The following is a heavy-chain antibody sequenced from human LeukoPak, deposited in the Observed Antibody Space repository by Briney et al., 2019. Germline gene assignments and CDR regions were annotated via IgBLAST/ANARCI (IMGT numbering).Heavy chain of an antibody. J-gene: IGHJ4*02. D-gene: IGHD3-3*01. CDR3: LRGSGYYGDFDY. CDR2: INSDGSSS. V-gene: IGHV3-74*01. CDR1: GFAFGNYW. Sequence: GGSLRLSCAASGFAFGNYWMHWVRQAPGKGLVWVSRINSDGSSSDYADSVKGRFTISRDNAKNTLYLQMDSLRAEDTAVYYCLRGSGYYGDFDYWGQGILVTVSS.